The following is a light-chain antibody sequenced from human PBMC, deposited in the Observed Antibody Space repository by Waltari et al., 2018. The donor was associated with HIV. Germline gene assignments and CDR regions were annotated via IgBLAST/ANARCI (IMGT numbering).Light chain of an antibody. CDR3: QQDGSSPPIT. J-gene: IGKJ5*01. Sequence: DIVLTQSPGTLSLPPGERATLPCRAIQSVSRRYLAWYQQKPGQAPRLLIYGALSRATGIPDRCSGSGSGTDFTLTISRLEPEDFAVYYCQQDGSSPPITFGQGTRLEIK. CDR2: GAL. CDR1: QSVSRRY. V-gene: IGKV3-20*01.